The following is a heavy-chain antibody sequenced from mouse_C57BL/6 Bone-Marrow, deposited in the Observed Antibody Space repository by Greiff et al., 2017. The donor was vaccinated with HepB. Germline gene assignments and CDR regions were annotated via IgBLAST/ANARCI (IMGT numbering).Heavy chain of an antibody. V-gene: IGHV7-3*01. Sequence: EVQLVESGGGLVQPGGSLSLSCAASGFTFTDYYMSWVRQPPGKALEWLGFIRNKANGYTTEYSASVKGRFTISRDNSQSILYLQMNALRAEDSATYYCARYPLYDYDLYFDYWGQGTTLTVSS. D-gene: IGHD2-4*01. CDR2: IRNKANGYTT. CDR3: ARYPLYDYDLYFDY. J-gene: IGHJ2*01. CDR1: GFTFTDYY.